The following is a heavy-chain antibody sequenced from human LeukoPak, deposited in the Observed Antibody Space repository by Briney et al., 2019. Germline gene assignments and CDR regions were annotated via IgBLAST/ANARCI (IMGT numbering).Heavy chain of an antibody. CDR3: AKEDRRYCSSTSCYTMDY. D-gene: IGHD2-2*02. Sequence: PGGSLRLSCAASGFTFSRYGMHWVRQAPGKGLEWVAFIRYDGSNKYYADSVKGRFTISRDNSKNTLYLQMNSLRAEDTAVYYCAKEDRRYCSSTSCYTMDYWGQGTLVTVSS. CDR2: IRYDGSNK. CDR1: GFTFSRYG. J-gene: IGHJ4*02. V-gene: IGHV3-30*02.